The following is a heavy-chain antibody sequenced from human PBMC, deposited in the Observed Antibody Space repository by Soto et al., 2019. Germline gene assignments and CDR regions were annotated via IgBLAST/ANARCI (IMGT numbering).Heavy chain of an antibody. CDR1: GVSVTSST. CDR3: ARDGMTTGDT. V-gene: IGHV4-4*07. CDR2: VFSSVSA. D-gene: IGHD2-21*02. Sequence: SETLSLTCIVSGVSVTSSTWSWVRQPANKGLEWIGRVFSSVSATYNPSLKSRVSISMDTAENRISLKLDSVTAADAGVYFCARDGMTTGDTWGPGTLVTVSS. J-gene: IGHJ4*02.